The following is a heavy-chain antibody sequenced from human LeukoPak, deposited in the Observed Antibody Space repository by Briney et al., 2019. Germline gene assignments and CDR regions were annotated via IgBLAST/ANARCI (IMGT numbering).Heavy chain of an antibody. V-gene: IGHV3-30-3*01. D-gene: IGHD2-2*01. Sequence: PGGSLRLSCAASGFTFSSYAMHWVRQAPGKGLEWVAVISYDGSNKYYADSVKGRFTISRDNSKSTLYLQMNSLRAEDTAVYYCARVCSTTDCLISAWGQGTLVTVSS. CDR2: ISYDGSNK. J-gene: IGHJ4*02. CDR3: ARVCSTTDCLISA. CDR1: GFTFSSYA.